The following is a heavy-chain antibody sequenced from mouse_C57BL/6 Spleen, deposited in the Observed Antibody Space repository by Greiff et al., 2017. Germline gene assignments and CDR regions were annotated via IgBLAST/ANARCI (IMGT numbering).Heavy chain of an antibody. V-gene: IGHV1-39*01. CDR1: GYSFTDYN. J-gene: IGHJ2*01. CDR3: ARSYYGSPYYFDY. Sequence: VQLQQSGPELVKPGASVKISCKASGYSFTDYNMNWVKQSNGKRLEWIGVINPNYGTTSYNQKFKGKATLTVDQSSSTAYMQLNSLTSEDSAVYYFARSYYGSPYYFDYWGQGTTLTVSS. D-gene: IGHD1-1*01. CDR2: INPNYGTT.